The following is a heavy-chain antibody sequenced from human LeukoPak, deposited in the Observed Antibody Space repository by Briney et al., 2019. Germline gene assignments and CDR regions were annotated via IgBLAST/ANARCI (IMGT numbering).Heavy chain of an antibody. D-gene: IGHD6-19*01. J-gene: IGHJ6*02. CDR2: INHSGST. V-gene: IGHV4-34*01. CDR3: ARGRKQWLSDYYYGMDV. Sequence: GSLRLSCAASGFTFSSYWMSWVRQAPGKGLEWIGEINHSGSTNYNPSLKSRVTISVDTSKNQFSLKLSSVTAADTAVYYCARGRKQWLSDYYYGMDVWGQGTTVTVSS. CDR1: GFTFSSYW.